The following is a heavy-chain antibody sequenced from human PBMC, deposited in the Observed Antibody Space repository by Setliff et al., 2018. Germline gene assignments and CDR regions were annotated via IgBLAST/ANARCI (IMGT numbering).Heavy chain of an antibody. CDR1: GFTFSIYA. V-gene: IGHV3-23*03. CDR2: IYSGDART. CDR3: ARIDATIFAATGPFDP. D-gene: IGHD3-3*01. Sequence: PGGSLRLSCAASGFTFSIYAMTWVRQAPGKGLEWVSVIYSGDARTYYADSVKGRFTISRDNSKNSLYLQMNSLRDEDTAIYYCARIDATIFAATGPFDPWGQRTLVTVSS. J-gene: IGHJ5*02.